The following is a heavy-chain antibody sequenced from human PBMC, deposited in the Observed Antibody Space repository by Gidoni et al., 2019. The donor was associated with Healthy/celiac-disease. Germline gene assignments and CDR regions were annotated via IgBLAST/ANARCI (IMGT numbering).Heavy chain of an antibody. Sequence: EVQLVQSGAEVKKPGESLKISCKGSGYSFTSYWIGWVRQMPGKGLELRGLIYPGDSDTRYSPSFQGQVTISADKSISTAYLQWSSLKASDTAMYYCARRTYSSGWYGGNTFDYWGQGTLVTVSS. CDR2: IYPGDSDT. CDR3: ARRTYSSGWYGGNTFDY. CDR1: GYSFTSYW. V-gene: IGHV5-51*01. D-gene: IGHD6-19*01. J-gene: IGHJ4*02.